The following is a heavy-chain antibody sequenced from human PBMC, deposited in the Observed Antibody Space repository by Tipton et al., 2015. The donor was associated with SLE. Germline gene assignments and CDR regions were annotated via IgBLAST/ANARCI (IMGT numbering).Heavy chain of an antibody. CDR2: IYSRVST. J-gene: IGHJ6*02. CDR3: AKDLSYYDSRGFGIYYYFDGMDV. D-gene: IGHD3-22*01. Sequence: QLVQPGGDLVPPGGSTRLSCAASGFRFSTYGMNWVRQAPGKGLEWVSVIYSRVSTYYADSVKGRFTISRDNSKNMLYLQMNSLRADDTAVYYCAKDLSYYDSRGFGIYYYFDGMDVWGQGTTVTVPS. V-gene: IGHV3-23*03. CDR1: GFRFSTYG.